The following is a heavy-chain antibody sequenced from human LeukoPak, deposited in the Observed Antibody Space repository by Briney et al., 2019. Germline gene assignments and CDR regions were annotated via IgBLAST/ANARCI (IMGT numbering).Heavy chain of an antibody. V-gene: IGHV3-11*06. CDR2: ISSSSSYT. Sequence: PGGSLRLSCAASGFTFSDYYMSWIRQAPGKGLEWVSYISSSSSYTNYADSVKGRFTISRDNAKNSLYLQMNSLRAEDTAVYYCARDRERYSSSWAEYFQHWGQGTLVTVSS. D-gene: IGHD6-13*01. CDR3: ARDRERYSSSWAEYFQH. CDR1: GFTFSDYY. J-gene: IGHJ1*01.